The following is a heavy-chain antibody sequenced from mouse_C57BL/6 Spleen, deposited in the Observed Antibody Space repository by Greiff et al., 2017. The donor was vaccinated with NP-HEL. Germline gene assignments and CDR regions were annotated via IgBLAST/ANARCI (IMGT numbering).Heavy chain of an antibody. Sequence: EVQLLQSGTVLARPGASVKMSCKTSGYTFTSYWMHWVKQRPGQGLEWIGAIYPGNSDTSYNQKSKGKAQLTAVPSASTAYMELSSLANEECAVYDCTVNRAMDYWGQGTSVTVTS. CDR2: IYPGNSDT. CDR3: TVNRAMDY. V-gene: IGHV1-5*01. CDR1: GYTFTSYW. J-gene: IGHJ4*01.